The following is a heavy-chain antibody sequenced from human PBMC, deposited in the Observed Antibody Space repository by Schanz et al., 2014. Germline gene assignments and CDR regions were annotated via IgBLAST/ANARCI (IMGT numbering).Heavy chain of an antibody. CDR2: ISGSGGDT. CDR3: ARDGGRDGYNLAFDV. V-gene: IGHV3-23*01. D-gene: IGHD5-12*01. Sequence: EVQLLESGGGLVQPGGSLRLSCAASGFTFSTYAMNWVRQAPGKGLEWVSGISGSGGDTYYVDSVKGRFTISRDNSKNTLSLQMNSLRAEDTAVYFCARDGGRDGYNLAFDVWGQGTLVTVSS. J-gene: IGHJ3*01. CDR1: GFTFSTYA.